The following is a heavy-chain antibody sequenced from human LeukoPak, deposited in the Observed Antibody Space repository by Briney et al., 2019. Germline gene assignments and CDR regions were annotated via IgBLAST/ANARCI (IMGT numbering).Heavy chain of an antibody. D-gene: IGHD3-10*01. V-gene: IGHV4-31*03. J-gene: IGHJ4*02. CDR3: ARLNYYDSGSLTHSFDY. CDR1: GGSFSSGTYYY. CDR2: NYYLGTT. Sequence: SQTLSLTCTVSGGSFSSGTYYYWSWIRQHPGEAPECMGYNYYLGTTYYNPSLKSRVSISVATSENQFSLKLTSVTAADTAVYYCARLNYYDSGSLTHSFDYWGQGTLVTVSP.